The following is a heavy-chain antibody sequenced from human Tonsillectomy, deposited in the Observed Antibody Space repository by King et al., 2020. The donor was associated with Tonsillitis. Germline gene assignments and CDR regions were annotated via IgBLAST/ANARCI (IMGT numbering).Heavy chain of an antibody. V-gene: IGHV5-51*01. Sequence: VQLVESGAEVKKPGESLKISCKGSGYSFTSYWIGWVRQMPGKGLEWMGIIYPGDSDTRYSPSFQGQVTFSADKSINTAYLQWSSLKASATAMYYCARPAGYCSSNSAVCYFEYWGQGTLVTVSS. J-gene: IGHJ4*02. CDR1: GYSFTSYW. D-gene: IGHD2-2*01. CDR2: IYPGDSDT. CDR3: ARPAGYCSSNSAVCYFEY.